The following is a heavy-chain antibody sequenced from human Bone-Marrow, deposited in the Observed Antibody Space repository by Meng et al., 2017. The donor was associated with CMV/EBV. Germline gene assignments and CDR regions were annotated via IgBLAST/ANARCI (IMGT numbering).Heavy chain of an antibody. CDR2: IKQDGSEK. Sequence: GESLKISCAASGFTFSRYWMSWVRQAPGKGLEWVANIKQDGSEKYYVDSVKGRFTISRDNAKNSLYLQMNSLRAEDTAVYYCARAGSGFYSVDFDYWGQGTLVTVSS. V-gene: IGHV3-7*01. CDR3: ARAGSGFYSVDFDY. J-gene: IGHJ4*02. D-gene: IGHD2-15*01. CDR1: GFTFSRYW.